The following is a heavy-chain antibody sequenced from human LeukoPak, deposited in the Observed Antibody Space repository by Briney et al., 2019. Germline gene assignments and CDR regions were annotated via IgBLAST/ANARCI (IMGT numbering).Heavy chain of an antibody. D-gene: IGHD6-13*01. V-gene: IGHV3-30*03. CDR3: ARDRLAAAAFLFLLAFDI. J-gene: IGHJ3*02. CDR1: GFTFSSYG. Sequence: GGSLRLSCAASGFTFSSYGMHWVRQAPGKGLEWVAVISYDGSNKYYADSVKGRFTISRDNSKNTLYLQMNSLRAEDTAVYYCARDRLAAAAFLFLLAFDIWGQGTMVTVSS. CDR2: ISYDGSNK.